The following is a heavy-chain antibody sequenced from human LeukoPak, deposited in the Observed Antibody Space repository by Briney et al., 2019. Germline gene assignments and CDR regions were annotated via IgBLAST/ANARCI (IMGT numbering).Heavy chain of an antibody. Sequence: PGGSLRLSCAASGFTFSSYGMHWVRQAPGKGLEGGAVISYDGSNKYYADSVKGRFTISRDNSKNTLYLQMNSLRAEDTAVYYCAKESRRHSSSWMFAPWGQGTLVTVSS. D-gene: IGHD6-13*01. CDR1: GFTFSSYG. V-gene: IGHV3-30*18. CDR2: ISYDGSNK. J-gene: IGHJ5*02. CDR3: AKESRRHSSSWMFAP.